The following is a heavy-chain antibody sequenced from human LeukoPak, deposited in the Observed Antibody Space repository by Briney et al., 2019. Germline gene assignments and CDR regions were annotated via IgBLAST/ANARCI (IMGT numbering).Heavy chain of an antibody. CDR2: INPASGMNPNSGGT. D-gene: IGHD1-26*01. CDR1: GGTFSSYA. CDR3: ARELSGSYVNNWFDP. J-gene: IGHJ5*02. V-gene: IGHV1-2*02. Sequence: ASVKVSCKASGGTFSSYAISWVRQAPGQGLEWMGWINPASGMNPNSGGTYYAQKFRGRVTMTTDTSISTIYMGLSSLRSDNTAVYYCARELSGSYVNNWFDPWGQGTLVTVSS.